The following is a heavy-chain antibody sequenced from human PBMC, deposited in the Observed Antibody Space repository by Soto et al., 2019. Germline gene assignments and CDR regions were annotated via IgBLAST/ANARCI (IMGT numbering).Heavy chain of an antibody. CDR1: GFTFSSYG. Sequence: QVQLVESGGGMVHPGRSLRLSCAASGFTFSSYGMHWVRQAPGKGLEWVAVIWYDGSNKYYADSVKGRFTISRDNSKNTLYLQMNSLRAEDTAVYYCARGRDYYYYYMDVWGKGTTVTVSS. V-gene: IGHV3-33*01. D-gene: IGHD3-10*01. CDR2: IWYDGSNK. CDR3: ARGRDYYYYYMDV. J-gene: IGHJ6*03.